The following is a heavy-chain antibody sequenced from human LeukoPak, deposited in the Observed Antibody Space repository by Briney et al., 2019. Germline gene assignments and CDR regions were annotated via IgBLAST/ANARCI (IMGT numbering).Heavy chain of an antibody. CDR2: IRSNSKYI. Sequence: PGGSLRLSCVVSGFTFSRYSMTWVRQAPGKGLEWVSSIRSNSKYIYYADSVKGRFTFSRDNAKNSLYLQMNSLRVEDTAVYYCARDRERGGTTIFANKYYYYMDVWGKGTTVTVSS. D-gene: IGHD3-3*01. CDR1: GFTFSRYS. V-gene: IGHV3-21*01. CDR3: ARDRERGGTTIFANKYYYYMDV. J-gene: IGHJ6*03.